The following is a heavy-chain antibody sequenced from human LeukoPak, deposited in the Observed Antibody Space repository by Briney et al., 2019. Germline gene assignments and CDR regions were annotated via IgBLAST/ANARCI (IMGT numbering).Heavy chain of an antibody. CDR2: IYYTGST. Sequence: PSETLSLTCAVSGDSISSDYWSWVRQPPGKGLEWIGYIYYTGSTNYNPSLKSRVTISVDTSKNQFSLRLRSVTAADTAVYYCARVTGYMIEDYFDYWGQGTLVTVSS. CDR3: ARVTGYMIEDYFDY. J-gene: IGHJ4*02. CDR1: GDSISSDY. D-gene: IGHD3-22*01. V-gene: IGHV4-59*01.